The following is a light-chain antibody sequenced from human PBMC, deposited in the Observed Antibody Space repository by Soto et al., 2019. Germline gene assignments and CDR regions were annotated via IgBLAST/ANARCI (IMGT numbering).Light chain of an antibody. Sequence: DIQMTQSPSTLSASVGDRVTITCRASQSISSWLAWYQQKPGKAPKLLIYKASSLESGVPSRFSGSGSGTEFTLTISSLQPDDFATYYCQQYNSYSPFTIRPAPKVDIK. CDR2: KAS. V-gene: IGKV1-5*03. CDR1: QSISSW. CDR3: QQYNSYSPFT. J-gene: IGKJ3*01.